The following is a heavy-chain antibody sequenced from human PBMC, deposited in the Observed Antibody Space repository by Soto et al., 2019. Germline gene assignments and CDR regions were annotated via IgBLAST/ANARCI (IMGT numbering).Heavy chain of an antibody. CDR1: GASMGTYF. V-gene: IGHV4-59*01. CDR2: IYYSGST. CDR3: ARGWYASNWDYYYGMDV. Sequence: SETLSLTCTVSGASMGTYFYSWIRQPPGKGLEWIGNIYYSGSTNYNPSLKSRVTISVDMSKNQFSLKLSSVTAADTAVYYCARGWYASNWDYYYGMDVWGQGTTVTVSS. J-gene: IGHJ6*02. D-gene: IGHD6-13*01.